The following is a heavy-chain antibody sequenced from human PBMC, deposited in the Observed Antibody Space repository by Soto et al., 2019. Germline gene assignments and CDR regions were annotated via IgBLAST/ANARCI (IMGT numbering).Heavy chain of an antibody. CDR1: GFTFSSYA. Sequence: EVQLLESGGGLVQPGGSLRLSCAASGFTFSSYAMSWVRQAPGKGLEWVSAISGSGGSTYYADSVKGRFTISRDNSKYTLYLQMNSLRAEDTAVYYCAKSDETPYCSGGSCYSLDAFDIWGQGTMVTVSS. D-gene: IGHD2-15*01. J-gene: IGHJ3*02. CDR2: ISGSGGST. CDR3: AKSDETPYCSGGSCYSLDAFDI. V-gene: IGHV3-23*01.